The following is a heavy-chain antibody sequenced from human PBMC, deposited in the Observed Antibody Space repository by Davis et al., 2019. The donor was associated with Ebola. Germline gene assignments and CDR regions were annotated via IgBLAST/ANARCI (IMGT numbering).Heavy chain of an antibody. D-gene: IGHD2-8*01. CDR2: IYYSGTA. Sequence: PSETLSLTCTVSGGSFSSYYWTWIRQPPGKELEWIGKIYYSGTAYYNPSLKSRVTMSVDTSKNQFSLKLTSVTAADTAVYYCAREEVVLMVYKYWGQGALVTVSS. CDR1: GGSFSSYY. J-gene: IGHJ4*02. CDR3: AREEVVLMVYKY. V-gene: IGHV4-59*12.